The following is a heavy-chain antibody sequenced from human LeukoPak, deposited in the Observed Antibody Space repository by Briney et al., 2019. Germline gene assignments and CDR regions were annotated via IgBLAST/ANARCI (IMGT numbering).Heavy chain of an antibody. CDR2: IYYSGST. V-gene: IGHV4-30-4*08. Sequence: SQTLSLTCTVSGGSISSGDYYWSWIRQPPGKGLEWIGYIYYSGSTYYNPALKSRVTISVDTSRNQFSLKLSSVTAADTAVYYCARWGPDIVVVPAAISNYYYYMDVWGKGTTVTVSS. D-gene: IGHD2-2*02. CDR3: ARWGPDIVVVPAAISNYYYYMDV. CDR1: GGSISSGDYY. J-gene: IGHJ6*03.